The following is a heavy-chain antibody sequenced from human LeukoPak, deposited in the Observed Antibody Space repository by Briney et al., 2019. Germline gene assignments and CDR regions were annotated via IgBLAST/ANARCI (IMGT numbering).Heavy chain of an antibody. J-gene: IGHJ3*02. CDR1: GFSFSGSV. D-gene: IGHD5-12*01. CDR2: ISYDGTTQ. Sequence: PGGSLRLSCAASGFSFSGSVMLWVRQAPGKGLEWVALISYDGTTQDSVKGRFTISRDNSRNTLFLQMSSLRAEDTALYYCARAGGYDAFDIWGQGTMVTVSS. V-gene: IGHV3-30*03. CDR3: ARAGGYDAFDI.